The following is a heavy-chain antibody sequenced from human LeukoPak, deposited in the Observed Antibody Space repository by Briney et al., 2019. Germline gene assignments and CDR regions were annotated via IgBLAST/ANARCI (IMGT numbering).Heavy chain of an antibody. V-gene: IGHV4-31*03. CDR3: ARGVEFGDYVDY. D-gene: IGHD3-10*01. CDR2: IYNSGST. CDR1: GDSISSGGYF. J-gene: IGHJ4*02. Sequence: SETLSLTCTVSGDSISSGGYFWNWLRQHPVKGLEWLGNIYNSGSTDYNPSLISRLTISLDTSKNQFSLRLSSVTAADTAVYYCARGVEFGDYVDYWGQGTLVTVSS.